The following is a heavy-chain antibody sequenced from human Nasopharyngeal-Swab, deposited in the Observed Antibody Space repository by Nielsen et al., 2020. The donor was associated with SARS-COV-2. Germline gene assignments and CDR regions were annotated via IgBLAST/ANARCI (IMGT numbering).Heavy chain of an antibody. Sequence: GGSLRLSCAASGFPFSSYDMPWVRQATGKGLEWVSAIGTAGDTYYPGSVKGRFTISRENAKNSLYLQMNSLRAGDTAVYYCAREGSTGYYYGMDVWGQGTTVTVSS. CDR1: GFPFSSYD. V-gene: IGHV3-13*04. CDR2: IGTAGDT. D-gene: IGHD1-1*01. J-gene: IGHJ6*02. CDR3: AREGSTGYYYGMDV.